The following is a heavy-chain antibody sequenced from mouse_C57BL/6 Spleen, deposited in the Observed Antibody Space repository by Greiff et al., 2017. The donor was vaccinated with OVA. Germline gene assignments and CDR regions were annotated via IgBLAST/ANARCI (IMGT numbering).Heavy chain of an antibody. J-gene: IGHJ4*01. V-gene: IGHV1-82*01. CDR1: GYAFSSSW. Sequence: QVHVKQSGPELVKPGASVKISCKASGYAFSSSWMNWVKQRPGKGLEWIGRIYPGDGDTNSNGKFKGKATLTADKSSSTAYMQLSSLTSEDSAVYFCAREGMDYWGQGTSVTVSS. CDR3: AREGMDY. CDR2: IYPGDGDT.